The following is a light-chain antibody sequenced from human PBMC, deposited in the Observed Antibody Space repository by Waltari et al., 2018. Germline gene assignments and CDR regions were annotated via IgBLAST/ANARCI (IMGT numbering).Light chain of an antibody. CDR2: HAS. CDR3: QYYDNSVIT. Sequence: EIVLTQSPATLSLSPGERATLSCGASQSLSTSYFDWYQQKPGLAPRLLMYHASSRATGIPDRFSGSGAGTDFTLTISRLEPEDFAVYYCQYYDNSVITFGQGTRLEI. J-gene: IGKJ5*01. V-gene: IGKV3D-20*01. CDR1: QSLSTSY.